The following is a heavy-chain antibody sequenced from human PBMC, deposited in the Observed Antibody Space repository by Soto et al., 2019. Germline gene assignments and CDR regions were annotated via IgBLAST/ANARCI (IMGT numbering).Heavy chain of an antibody. V-gene: IGHV4-59*01. CDR1: GGSFSSYY. J-gene: IGHJ5*02. Sequence: SETLALTCSVSGGSFSSYYLTWIHQSPVKEMEWFVYVYYTGTTTYIPSFICRVTTSLDMANYPLSLKLNFMTAQDPALYFCVTDQLMGRLNPWGQHTPVTV. CDR3: VTDQLMGRLNP. D-gene: IGHD1-1*01. CDR2: VYYTGTT.